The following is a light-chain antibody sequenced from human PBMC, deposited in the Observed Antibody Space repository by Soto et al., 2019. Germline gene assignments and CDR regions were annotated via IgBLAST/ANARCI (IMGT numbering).Light chain of an antibody. CDR2: EGS. CDR1: SSDVGSYNL. Sequence: QSALTQPASVSGSPGQSITISCTGTSSDVGSYNLVSWYQQHPGKAPKLMIYEGSKRPSGVSNRISGSKSGNTASLTISGLQAEDEADYYCCSYAGSSTFVFGGWTKLTVL. J-gene: IGLJ2*01. V-gene: IGLV2-23*03. CDR3: CSYAGSSTFV.